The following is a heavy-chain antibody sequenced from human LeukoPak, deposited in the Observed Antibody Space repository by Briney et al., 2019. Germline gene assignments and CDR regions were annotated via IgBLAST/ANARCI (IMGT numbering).Heavy chain of an antibody. J-gene: IGHJ4*02. V-gene: IGHV1-69*13. CDR3: ARDLRADERLFGY. CDR2: IIPIFGTA. Sequence: GASVKVSCKASGYTFTNYGISWVRQAPGQGLEWMGGIIPIFGTANYAQKFQGRVTITADESTSTAYMELSSLRSEDTAVYYCARDLRADERLFGYWGQGTLVTVSS. D-gene: IGHD3-3*01. CDR1: GYTFTNYG.